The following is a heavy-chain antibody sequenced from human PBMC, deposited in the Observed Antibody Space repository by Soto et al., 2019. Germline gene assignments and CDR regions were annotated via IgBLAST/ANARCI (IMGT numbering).Heavy chain of an antibody. J-gene: IGHJ5*02. CDR2: ISGSGGST. V-gene: IGHV3-23*01. D-gene: IGHD2-2*01. Sequence: GGSLRLSCAASGFTFSSYAMNWVRQAPGKGLEWVSVISGSGGSTYYADSVKGRFTISRDNAKNSLYLQMNSLRAEDTAVYYCVRDPRQKSYALTWFDPWGEGSLVTV. CDR1: GFTFSSYA. CDR3: VRDPRQKSYALTWFDP.